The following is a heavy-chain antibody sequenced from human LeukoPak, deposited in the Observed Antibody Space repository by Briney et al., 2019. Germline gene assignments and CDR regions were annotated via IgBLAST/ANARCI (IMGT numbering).Heavy chain of an antibody. V-gene: IGHV3-23*01. D-gene: IGHD6-13*01. CDR3: AKGSSNWRDYYYFDY. CDR2: ISDSGDRT. CDR1: GFTFSSYA. J-gene: IGHJ4*02. Sequence: GGSLRLSCAASGFTFSSYAVSWVRQAPGKGLVWVSAISDSGDRTQYADSVRGRFTISRDNSKDTLYLQLDSLRAEDTAVYYCAKGSSNWRDYYYFDYWGQGTLVTVSS.